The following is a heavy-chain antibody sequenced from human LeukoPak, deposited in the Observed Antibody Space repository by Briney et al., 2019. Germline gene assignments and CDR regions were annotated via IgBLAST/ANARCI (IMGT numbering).Heavy chain of an antibody. D-gene: IGHD3-10*01. CDR3: ARLSYDSGTHYTVYKY. CDR1: GFTFSSYR. J-gene: IGHJ4*02. CDR2: IKKDGSEK. V-gene: IGHV3-7*01. Sequence: GGSLRLSCAASGFTFSSYRMSWVRQAPGKGLEWVANIKKDGSEKYYVDSVKGRFTISRDNAKTSLYLQMNSLRDDDTAVYYCARLSYDSGTHYTVYKYWGQGTLVTVSS.